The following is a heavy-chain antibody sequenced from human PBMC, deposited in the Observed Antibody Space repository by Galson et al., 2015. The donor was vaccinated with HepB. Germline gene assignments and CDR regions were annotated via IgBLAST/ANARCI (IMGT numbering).Heavy chain of an antibody. J-gene: IGHJ6*02. D-gene: IGHD2-15*01. Sequence: SVKVSCKASGYTFTSYGISWVRQAPGQGLEWMGWISAYNGNTNYAQKLQGRVTMTTDTSTSTAYMELRSLRSDDTAVYYCARDYCSGGSCCPQPYYGMDVWGQGTTVTVSS. CDR1: GYTFTSYG. CDR2: ISAYNGNT. V-gene: IGHV1-18*01. CDR3: ARDYCSGGSCCPQPYYGMDV.